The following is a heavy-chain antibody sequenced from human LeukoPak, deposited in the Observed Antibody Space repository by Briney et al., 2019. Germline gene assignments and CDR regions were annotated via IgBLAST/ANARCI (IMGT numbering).Heavy chain of an antibody. CDR3: AKMSIAARPDYDY. CDR1: GYTFTSYD. J-gene: IGHJ4*02. Sequence: ASVKVSCKASGYTFTSYDINWVRQATGQGLEWMGWMNPNSGNTGYAQKFQGRVTITRNTSISTAYMELSSLRSEDTAVYYCAKMSIAARPDYDYWGQGTLVTVSS. D-gene: IGHD6-6*01. CDR2: MNPNSGNT. V-gene: IGHV1-8*03.